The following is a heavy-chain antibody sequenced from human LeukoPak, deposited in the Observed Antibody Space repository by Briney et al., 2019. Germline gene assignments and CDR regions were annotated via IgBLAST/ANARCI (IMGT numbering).Heavy chain of an antibody. CDR3: ASPLTGHPYYFGY. Sequence: GASVKVSCKASGYTFTGYYMHWVRQAPGQGLEWMGWINPNSGGTNYAQKFQGRVTMTRDTSISTAYMELSRLRSDDTAVYYCASPLTGHPYYFGYWGQGTLVTVSS. V-gene: IGHV1-2*02. CDR2: INPNSGGT. D-gene: IGHD1-1*01. J-gene: IGHJ4*02. CDR1: GYTFTGYY.